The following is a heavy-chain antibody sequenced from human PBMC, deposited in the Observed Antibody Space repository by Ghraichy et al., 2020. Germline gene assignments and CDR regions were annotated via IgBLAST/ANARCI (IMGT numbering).Heavy chain of an antibody. D-gene: IGHD2-8*01. CDR1: GYTLTELS. Sequence: ASVKVSCKVSGYTLTELSMHWVRQAPGKGLEWMGGFDPEDGETIYAQKFQGRVTMTEDTSTDTAYMELSSLRSEDTAVYYCANLYSADTHYYYGMDVWGQGTTVTVSS. J-gene: IGHJ6*02. CDR3: ANLYSADTHYYYGMDV. V-gene: IGHV1-24*01. CDR2: FDPEDGET.